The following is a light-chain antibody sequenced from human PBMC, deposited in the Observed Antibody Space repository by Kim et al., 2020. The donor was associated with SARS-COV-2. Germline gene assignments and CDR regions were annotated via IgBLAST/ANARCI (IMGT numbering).Light chain of an antibody. CDR3: QQTYSTPST. V-gene: IGKV1-39*01. CDR2: AAS. CDR1: QTISSF. Sequence: ASVGDKFTITCRASQTISSFLNWYQQKPGKAPKLLIYAASRLQSRVPSRFSGSGSGTDFTLTISSLQPEDFATYYCQQTYSTPSTFGPGTKVDIK. J-gene: IGKJ3*01.